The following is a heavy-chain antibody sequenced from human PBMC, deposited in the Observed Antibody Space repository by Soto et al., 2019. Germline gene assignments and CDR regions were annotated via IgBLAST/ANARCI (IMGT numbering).Heavy chain of an antibody. CDR2: INHSGST. V-gene: IGHV4-34*01. J-gene: IGHJ5*02. CDR3: ARGRSITIFGNWFDP. Sequence: QVQLQQWGAGLLKPSETLSLTCAVYGGSFSGYYWSWIRQPPGKGLEWVGEINHSGSTNYNPSLKSRVTISVDTSKNQFSLKLSSVTAADTAVYYCARGRSITIFGNWFDPWGQGTLVTVSS. D-gene: IGHD3-3*01. CDR1: GGSFSGYY.